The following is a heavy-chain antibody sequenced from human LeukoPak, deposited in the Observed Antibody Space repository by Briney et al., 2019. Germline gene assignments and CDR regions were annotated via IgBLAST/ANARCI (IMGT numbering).Heavy chain of an antibody. CDR2: KYYRGNT. D-gene: IGHD6-13*01. CDR3: ATGVHGIAAAGDYYFDY. Sequence: SETLSLTCTVSGGSIRSYYWSWIRQPPGKGLEWIGYKYYRGNTNYNPPLKSRVTISVDTSKNQFSLKLSSVTAADTAVYYCATGVHGIAAAGDYYFDYWGQGTLVTVSS. J-gene: IGHJ4*02. V-gene: IGHV4-59*01. CDR1: GGSIRSYY.